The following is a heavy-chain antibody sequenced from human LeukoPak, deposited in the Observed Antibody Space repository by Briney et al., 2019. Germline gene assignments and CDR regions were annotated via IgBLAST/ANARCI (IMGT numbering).Heavy chain of an antibody. J-gene: IGHJ4*02. D-gene: IGHD3-10*01. CDR3: ANQRYYYGSGSYYNRPDY. Sequence: PGGSLRLSCAASGFTVSSNYMSWVRQAPGKGLEWVSVIYSGGSTYYADSVKGRFTISRDNSKNTLYLQMNSLRAEDTAVYYCANQRYYYGSGSYYNRPDYWGQGTLVTVSS. V-gene: IGHV3-53*01. CDR2: IYSGGST. CDR1: GFTVSSNY.